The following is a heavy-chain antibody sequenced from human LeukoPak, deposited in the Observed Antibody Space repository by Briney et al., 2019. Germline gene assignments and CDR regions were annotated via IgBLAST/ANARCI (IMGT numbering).Heavy chain of an antibody. J-gene: IGHJ3*02. V-gene: IGHV4-59*01. CDR3: ARGYDFWSGYPTPGAFDI. CDR1: GGSITNYY. CDR2: IYYSGST. Sequence: SETLSLTCSVSGGSITNYYWSWIRQPPGKGLEWIGYIYYSGSTNYNPSLKSRVTISVDTSKNQFSLKLSSVTAADTAVYYCARGYDFWSGYPTPGAFDIWGQGTMVTVSS. D-gene: IGHD3-3*01.